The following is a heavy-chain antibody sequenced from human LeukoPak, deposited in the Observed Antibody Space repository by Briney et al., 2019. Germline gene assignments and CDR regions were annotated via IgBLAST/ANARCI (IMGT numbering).Heavy chain of an antibody. CDR1: GYTVTELS. D-gene: IGHD1-26*01. J-gene: IGHJ4*02. Sequence: GASVKVSCKVSGYTVTELSMHWVRQAPGQGLEWMGGIIPIFGTANYAQKFQGRVTITADKSTSTAYMELSSLRSEDTAVYYCARGPYLGATLYYYFDYWGQGTLVTVSS. V-gene: IGHV1-69*06. CDR2: IIPIFGTA. CDR3: ARGPYLGATLYYYFDY.